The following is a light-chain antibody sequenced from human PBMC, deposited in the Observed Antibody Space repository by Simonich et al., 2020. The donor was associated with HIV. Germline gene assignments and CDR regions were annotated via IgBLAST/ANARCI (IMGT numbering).Light chain of an antibody. V-gene: IGLV2-14*03. CDR1: SSDVGGYNY. CDR2: DVS. Sequence: QSALTQPASVSGSPGQSITISCTGTSSDVGGYNYVSWYQQHPGKAPKPVIYDVSSRPSGVSNIFSGSKSGNTASLTISGLRAEDEADYYCSSYTGSSTLPYVFGTGTKVTVL. J-gene: IGLJ1*01. CDR3: SSYTGSSTLPYV.